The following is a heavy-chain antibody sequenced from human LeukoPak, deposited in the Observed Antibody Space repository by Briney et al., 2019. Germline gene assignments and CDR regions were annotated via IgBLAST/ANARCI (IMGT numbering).Heavy chain of an antibody. V-gene: IGHV3-23*01. Sequence: GGSLRLSCAASGFTFNSYSMNWVRQAPGKGLEWVSAISGSDAGTYYADSVKGRFTISRDNSKNTLYLQMNSLRAEDAAVYYCAKAPLGRCTGVICYCFDSWGQGTLVTVSS. CDR3: AKAPLGRCTGVICYCFDS. D-gene: IGHD2-15*01. CDR2: ISGSDAGT. J-gene: IGHJ4*02. CDR1: GFTFNSYS.